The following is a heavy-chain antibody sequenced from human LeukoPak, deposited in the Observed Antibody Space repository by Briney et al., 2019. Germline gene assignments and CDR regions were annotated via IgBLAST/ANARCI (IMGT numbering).Heavy chain of an antibody. CDR2: IYFTGGT. J-gene: IGHJ5*02. D-gene: IGHD1-26*01. CDR1: GASITSNY. CDR3: ARRRGCSYYGAWFDA. Sequence: SETLSLTCTVSGASITSNYWSWIRQPPGKGLEWIGYIYFTGGTNFNPSLKSRLTISVDTSKNQFSLRLSSVTSADTAVYYCARRRGCSYYGAWFDAWGQGTLVTVSS. V-gene: IGHV4-59*08.